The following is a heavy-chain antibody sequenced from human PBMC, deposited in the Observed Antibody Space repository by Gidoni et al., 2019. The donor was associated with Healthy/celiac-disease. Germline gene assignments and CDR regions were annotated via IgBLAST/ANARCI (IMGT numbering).Heavy chain of an antibody. V-gene: IGHV1-2*02. D-gene: IGHD3-10*01. CDR1: GYTFTGYH. J-gene: IGHJ6*02. CDR2: INPNSGGT. CDR3: ARDLYYYGSGSYYYYYYGMDV. Sequence: QVQLVQSGAEVPKPGASVTVSCQASGYTFTGYHMPVLRQAPGQGLEWMGWINPNSGGTNYTQKFQGRVTMTRDTSISTAYMELSRLRSDDTAVYYCARDLYYYGSGSYYYYYYGMDVWGQGTTVTVSS.